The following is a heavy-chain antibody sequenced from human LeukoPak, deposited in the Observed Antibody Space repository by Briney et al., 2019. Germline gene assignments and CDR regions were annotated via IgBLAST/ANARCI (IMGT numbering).Heavy chain of an antibody. D-gene: IGHD1-20*01. CDR3: ARMRYNWNLNWFDP. J-gene: IGHJ5*02. CDR2: IFYSGST. Sequence: SETLSLTCTVSGGSISSGDYYWSWIRQHPGKGLEWIGYIFYSGSTYYNPSLKSRVTISVDTSKNQFSLRLSSMIVADTAVYYCARMRYNWNLNWFDPWGQGTLVTVSS. V-gene: IGHV4-31*03. CDR1: GGSISSGDYY.